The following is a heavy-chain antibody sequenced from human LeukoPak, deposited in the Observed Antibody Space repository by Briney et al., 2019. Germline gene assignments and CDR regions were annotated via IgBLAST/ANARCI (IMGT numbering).Heavy chain of an antibody. J-gene: IGHJ4*02. Sequence: ASVRVSCKASGYTFTYYYVHWVRQAPGQGLEWMGCISPNSGGTHYAQKFQGRVTMTRDTSISTAYMELSRLRSDDTAVYFCAGLPYDEPDYWGQGTLVTVSS. CDR2: ISPNSGGT. CDR1: GYTFTYYY. CDR3: AGLPYDEPDY. D-gene: IGHD3-3*01. V-gene: IGHV1-2*02.